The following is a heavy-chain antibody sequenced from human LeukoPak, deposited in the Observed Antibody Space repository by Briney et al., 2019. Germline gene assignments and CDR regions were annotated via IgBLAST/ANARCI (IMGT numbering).Heavy chain of an antibody. CDR2: ICHSART. CDR3: ARVRCYFDSESYPNWFDP. D-gene: IGHD3-10*01. V-gene: IGHV4-38-2*02. J-gene: IGHJ5*02. CDR1: GFSIASTYC. Sequence: SETLSLTCTVSGFSIASTYCWGWVRQPPGKGLEWIGNICHSARTYYNPSLENRVTLSTDTSKNQFSLRLSSVTAADTAVYYCARVRCYFDSESYPNWFDPWGQGSLVTVSS.